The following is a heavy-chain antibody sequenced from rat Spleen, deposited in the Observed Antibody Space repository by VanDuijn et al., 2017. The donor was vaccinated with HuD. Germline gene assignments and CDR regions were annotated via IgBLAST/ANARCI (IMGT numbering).Heavy chain of an antibody. Sequence: EVQLVETGGGLVQPGRSLKLSCVASGFTFSEYWMTWIRQAPGKGLEWVATITSGGSSTYYRDSVKGRFTISRDNAKSTLSLQMDSLRSEDTATYYCARRHYGYTDYFDSWGQGVMVTVSS. V-gene: IGHV5-31*01. D-gene: IGHD1-9*01. CDR2: ITSGGSST. CDR1: GFTFSEYW. J-gene: IGHJ2*01. CDR3: ARRHYGYTDYFDS.